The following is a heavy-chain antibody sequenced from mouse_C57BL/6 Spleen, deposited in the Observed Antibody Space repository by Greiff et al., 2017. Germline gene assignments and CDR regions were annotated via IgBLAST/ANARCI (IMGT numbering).Heavy chain of an antibody. V-gene: IGHV5-17*01. D-gene: IGHD1-1*01. Sequence: EVQLVESGGGLVKPGGSLKLSCAASGFTFSDYGMHWVRPAPETGLEWVAYISSGSSTLYYAHTVKGRFTISRDTSKDTLFLQMYSVRSKDTAMYYCAREYGSSFPLFDYWGQGTTLTVSS. CDR3: AREYGSSFPLFDY. J-gene: IGHJ2*01. CDR1: GFTFSDYG. CDR2: ISSGSSTL.